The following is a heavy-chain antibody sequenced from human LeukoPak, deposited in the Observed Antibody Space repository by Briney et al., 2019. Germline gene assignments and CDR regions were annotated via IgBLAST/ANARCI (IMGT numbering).Heavy chain of an antibody. Sequence: GRSLRLSCAASGFTFSSYGMHWVRQAPGRGLEWVAVISYDGSNKYYADSVKGQFTISRDNSKNTLYLQMNSLRAEDTAVYYCAKALTGYYGMDVWGKGTTVTVSS. V-gene: IGHV3-30*18. CDR1: GFTFSSYG. J-gene: IGHJ6*04. CDR3: AKALTGYYGMDV. CDR2: ISYDGSNK. D-gene: IGHD3-9*01.